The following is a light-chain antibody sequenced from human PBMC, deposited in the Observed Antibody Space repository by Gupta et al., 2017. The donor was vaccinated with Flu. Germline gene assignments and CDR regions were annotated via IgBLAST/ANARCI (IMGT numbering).Light chain of an antibody. V-gene: IGKV3-20*01. Sequence: ELVLTQSPGNLSLYPGDRATLSCRASQSVSTSYLAWYQQKPGQAPRLLIFGASSRATGIPDRFSGSGSGTDFTLTISRLEPEDFAVYYCQQYGTSPKTFGQGTKLEIK. CDR3: QQYGTSPKT. J-gene: IGKJ2*01. CDR1: QSVSTSY. CDR2: GAS.